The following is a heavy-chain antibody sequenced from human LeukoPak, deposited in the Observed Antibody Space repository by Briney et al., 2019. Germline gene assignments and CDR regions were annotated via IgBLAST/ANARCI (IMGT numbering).Heavy chain of an antibody. V-gene: IGHV3-48*01. J-gene: IGHJ4*02. CDR1: GFTFSSYS. Sequence: GGSLRLSCAASGFTFSSYSMNWVRQAPGKGLEWVSYISSSSSTIYYADSVKGRFTISRDSSKNTLYVQMNSLRVEDTAIYYCAKGREYQLLYIIDNWGQGTQVTVSS. CDR3: AKGREYQLLYIIDN. CDR2: ISSSSSTI. D-gene: IGHD2-2*02.